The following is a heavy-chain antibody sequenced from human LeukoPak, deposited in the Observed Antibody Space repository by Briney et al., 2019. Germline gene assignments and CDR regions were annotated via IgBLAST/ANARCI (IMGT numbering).Heavy chain of an antibody. CDR1: GFTFSTYA. Sequence: GVSLRLSCAASGFTFSTYAMTWVRQAPGKGLECVSAISGSGGSTYYADSVKGRFTISRDNSKNTLSLQMNSLRAEDTAVYYCANLRRYYGSDHNHFDYWGQGTLVTVSS. CDR3: ANLRRYYGSDHNHFDY. V-gene: IGHV3-23*01. J-gene: IGHJ4*02. CDR2: ISGSGGST. D-gene: IGHD3-10*01.